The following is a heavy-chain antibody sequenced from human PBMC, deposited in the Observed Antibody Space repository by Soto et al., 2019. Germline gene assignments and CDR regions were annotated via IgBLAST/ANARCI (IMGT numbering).Heavy chain of an antibody. Sequence: VQLLESGGGLVQPGGSLRLSCAASGFTFSSYAMSWVRQAPGKGLEWVSAISGSGGSTYYADSVKGRFTISRDNSKNTLYLQMNSLRAEDTAVYYCAKDPYYYGSGTTGAFDIWGQGTMVTVSS. J-gene: IGHJ3*02. CDR2: ISGSGGST. CDR3: AKDPYYYGSGTTGAFDI. D-gene: IGHD3-10*01. V-gene: IGHV3-23*01. CDR1: GFTFSSYA.